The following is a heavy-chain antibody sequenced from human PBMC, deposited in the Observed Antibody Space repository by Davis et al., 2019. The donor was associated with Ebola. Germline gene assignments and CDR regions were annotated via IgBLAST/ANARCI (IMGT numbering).Heavy chain of an antibody. Sequence: GESLKISCAASGFTFSSYAMTWVRQAPGKGLEWVSPISGSGGSPYYADSVKGRFTISRDNSKNTLYLQMNSLRAEDTAVYYCAKVDYGDLFFDYWGQGTLVTVSS. J-gene: IGHJ4*02. CDR3: AKVDYGDLFFDY. CDR1: GFTFSSYA. D-gene: IGHD4-17*01. CDR2: ISGSGGSP. V-gene: IGHV3-23*01.